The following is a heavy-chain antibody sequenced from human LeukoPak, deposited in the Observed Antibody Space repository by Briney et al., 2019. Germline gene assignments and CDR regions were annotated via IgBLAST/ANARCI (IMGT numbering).Heavy chain of an antibody. CDR3: ARGVNDPMVRGFYYMDV. D-gene: IGHD3-10*01. CDR2: ISGSGGST. CDR1: GFTFSSYG. J-gene: IGHJ6*03. V-gene: IGHV3-23*01. Sequence: PGGSLRLSCAASGFTFSSYGMSWVRQAPGKGLEWVSAISGSGGSTYYADSVKGRFTISRDNSKNSLYLQMNSLRAEDTAVYYCARGVNDPMVRGFYYMDVWGKGTTVTISS.